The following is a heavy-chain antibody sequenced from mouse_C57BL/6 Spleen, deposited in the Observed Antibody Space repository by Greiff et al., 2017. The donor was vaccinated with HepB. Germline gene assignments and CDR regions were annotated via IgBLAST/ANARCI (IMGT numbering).Heavy chain of an antibody. CDR3: HGSSSLAY. Sequence: VQLQQSGAELVRPGASVKLSCTASGFNIKDDYMHWVKQRPEQGLEWIGWIDHENGDTEYASKFQGKATITADTSSNTAYRQLSSLTSGDTAVYYCHGSSSLAYWGQGTRVTVSA. D-gene: IGHD1-1*01. CDR2: IDHENGDT. V-gene: IGHV14-4*01. CDR1: GFNIKDDY. J-gene: IGHJ3*01.